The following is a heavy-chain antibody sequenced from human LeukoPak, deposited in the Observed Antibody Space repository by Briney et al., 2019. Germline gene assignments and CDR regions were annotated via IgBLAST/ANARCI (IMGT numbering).Heavy chain of an antibody. Sequence: SETLSLTCTVSGGSISSSTFHWGWIRQPPGKGLEWIGSIYYSGSTYYNPSLKSRVTISVDTSKNQFSLKLSSVTAADTAVYYCARSGTMVVMRPMYYWGQGTLVTVSS. CDR1: GGSISSSTFH. D-gene: IGHD4-23*01. J-gene: IGHJ4*02. V-gene: IGHV4-39*01. CDR2: IYYSGST. CDR3: ARSGTMVVMRPMYY.